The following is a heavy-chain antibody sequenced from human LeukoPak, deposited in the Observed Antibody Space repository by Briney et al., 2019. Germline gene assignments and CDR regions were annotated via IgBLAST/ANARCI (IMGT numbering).Heavy chain of an antibody. Sequence: SETLSLTCAVYGGSLSGYYWSWIRQPPGKGLEWIGEINHSESTNYNPSLKSRVTISVDTSKNQFSLKLSSVTAADTAVYYCARVQQAVADYFDYWGQGTLVTVSS. J-gene: IGHJ4*02. CDR3: ARVQQAVADYFDY. D-gene: IGHD6-19*01. V-gene: IGHV4-34*01. CDR1: GGSLSGYY. CDR2: INHSEST.